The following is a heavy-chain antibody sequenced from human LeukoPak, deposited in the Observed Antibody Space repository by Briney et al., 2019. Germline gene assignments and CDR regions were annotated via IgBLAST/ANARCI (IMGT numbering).Heavy chain of an antibody. V-gene: IGHV4-59*01. J-gene: IGHJ6*03. CDR1: GGSISSYY. CDR2: IYYSGST. D-gene: IGHD1-1*01. CDR3: ATNGASYYYYMDV. Sequence: PSETLSLTCAVSGGSISSYYWSWIRQPPGKGLEWIGYIYYSGSTNYNPSLKSRVAISVDTSKNQFSLKLSSVTAADTAVYYCATNGASYYYYMDVWGKGTTVTISS.